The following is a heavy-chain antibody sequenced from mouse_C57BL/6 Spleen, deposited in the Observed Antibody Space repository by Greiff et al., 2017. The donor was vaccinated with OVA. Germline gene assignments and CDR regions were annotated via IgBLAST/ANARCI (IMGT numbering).Heavy chain of an antibody. V-gene: IGHV7-3*01. CDR2: IRNKANGYTT. CDR1: GFTFTDYY. D-gene: IGHD3-2*02. J-gene: IGHJ2*01. CDR3: ASHSSGPFDY. Sequence: EVKLVESGGGLVQPGGSLSLSCAASGFTFTDYYMSWVRQPPGKALEWLGFIRNKANGYTTEYSASVKGRFTISRDNSQSILYLQMNALRAEDSATYYCASHSSGPFDYWGQGTTLTVSS.